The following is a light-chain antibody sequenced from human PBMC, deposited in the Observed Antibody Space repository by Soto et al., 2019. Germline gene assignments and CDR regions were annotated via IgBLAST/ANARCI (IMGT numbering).Light chain of an antibody. V-gene: IGKV3-20*01. CDR3: YQYGSTPPT. J-gene: IGKJ1*01. CDR1: QSVSSN. CDR2: GVS. Sequence: ESVLTQSPVTLSLSPGELCTLSCRASQSVSSNLAWYQQKPGQAPRLLIWGVSNRATGIPDRFSGSGSGTDFTLTISRLEPEDFVVFYCYQYGSTPPTFGQGTKVDIK.